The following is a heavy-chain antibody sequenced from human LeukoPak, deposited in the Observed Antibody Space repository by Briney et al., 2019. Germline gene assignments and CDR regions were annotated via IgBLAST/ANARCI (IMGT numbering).Heavy chain of an antibody. J-gene: IGHJ4*02. D-gene: IGHD3-9*01. V-gene: IGHV3-49*04. CDR3: TRDLPLTISFDY. Sequence: PGGSLRLSCAASGFTVSSNYMSWVRQAPGKGLEWVGFIRSKAYGGTTEYAASVKGRFTISRDDSKSIAYLQMNSLKTEDTAVYYCTRDLPLTISFDYWGQGTLVTVSS. CDR1: GFTVSSNY. CDR2: IRSKAYGGTT.